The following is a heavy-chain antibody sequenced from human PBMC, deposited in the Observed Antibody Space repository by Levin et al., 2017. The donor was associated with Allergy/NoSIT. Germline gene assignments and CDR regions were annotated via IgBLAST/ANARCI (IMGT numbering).Heavy chain of an antibody. Sequence: ASVKVSCKASGGTFSSYAISWVRQAPGQGLEWMGGIIPIFGTANYAQKFQGRVTITADESTSTAYMELSSLRSEDTAVYYCARGGPRIAAVMDYWGQGTLVTVSS. CDR1: GGTFSSYA. CDR2: IIPIFGTA. D-gene: IGHD6-13*01. J-gene: IGHJ4*02. CDR3: ARGGPRIAAVMDY. V-gene: IGHV1-69*13.